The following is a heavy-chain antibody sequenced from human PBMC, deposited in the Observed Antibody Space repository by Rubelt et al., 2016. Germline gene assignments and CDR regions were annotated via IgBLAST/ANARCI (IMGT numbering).Heavy chain of an antibody. CDR3: AREGLEDRGGMDV. D-gene: IGHD1-14*01. V-gene: IGHV3-33*01. CDR2: IWYDGSNK. J-gene: IGHJ6*02. CDR1: GFTFSSYG. Sequence: QVQLVESGGGVVQPGRSLRLSCAASGFTFSSYGMQWVRQAPGKGLEWVAVIWYDGSNKYFADSLKGPFTISRDNSKNTLYLKMDSLRAEDTALYYCAREGLEDRGGMDVWGQGTTVTVSS.